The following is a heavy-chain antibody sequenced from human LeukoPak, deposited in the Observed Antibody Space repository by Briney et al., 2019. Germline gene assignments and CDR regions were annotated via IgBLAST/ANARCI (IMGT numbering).Heavy chain of an antibody. J-gene: IGHJ6*04. Sequence: SETLSLTCTVSGGSVSSGSYYWSWIRQPPGKGLEWIGYIYYSGSTNYNPSLKSRVTISVDTSKNQFSLKLSSVTAADAAVYYCARDRYFDCLKECCGMDVWGKGTTVTVSS. CDR3: ARDRYFDCLKECCGMDV. CDR1: GGSVSSGSYY. V-gene: IGHV4-61*01. D-gene: IGHD3-9*01. CDR2: IYYSGST.